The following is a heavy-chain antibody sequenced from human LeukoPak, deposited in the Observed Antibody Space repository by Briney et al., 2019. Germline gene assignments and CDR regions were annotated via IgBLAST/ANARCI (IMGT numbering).Heavy chain of an antibody. Sequence: GGSLRLSCAASGFTFDDYGMSWVRQAPGKGLEWFSGINWNGGSTGYADSVKGRFTISRDNSKNTLYLQVNSLRAEDTAVYYCAKWPGEMATNDYWGQGTLVTVSS. CDR3: AKWPGEMATNDY. J-gene: IGHJ4*02. D-gene: IGHD5-24*01. CDR1: GFTFDDYG. V-gene: IGHV3-20*04. CDR2: INWNGGST.